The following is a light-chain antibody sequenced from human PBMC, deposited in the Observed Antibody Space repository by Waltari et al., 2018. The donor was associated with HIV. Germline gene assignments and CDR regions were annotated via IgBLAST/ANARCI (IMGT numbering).Light chain of an antibody. V-gene: IGLV2-11*01. CDR1: SSDIGYFVY. CDR3: CSYAGTYTYV. J-gene: IGLJ1*01. CDR2: EVS. Sequence: QSALTQPRSVSASPAQSVTISCTGTSSDIGYFVYVYWYQQYPGKAPKVIIYEVSQRPSGVPDRFTASKSGITASLTISGLQDEDEADYYCCSYAGTYTYVFGTGTTVTVL.